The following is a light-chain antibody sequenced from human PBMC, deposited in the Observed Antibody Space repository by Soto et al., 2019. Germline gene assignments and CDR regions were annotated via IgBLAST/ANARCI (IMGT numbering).Light chain of an antibody. CDR3: QHYNSYSEA. J-gene: IGKJ1*01. CDR1: QTISSW. CDR2: KAS. Sequence: DVRRTQSPSNLSGSVGDRVTITCRASQTISSWLAWYQQKPGKAPKLLIYKASTLKSGVPSRFSGSGSGTEFTLTISSLQPDDFATYYCQHYNSYSEAFGQGTKVDI. V-gene: IGKV1-5*03.